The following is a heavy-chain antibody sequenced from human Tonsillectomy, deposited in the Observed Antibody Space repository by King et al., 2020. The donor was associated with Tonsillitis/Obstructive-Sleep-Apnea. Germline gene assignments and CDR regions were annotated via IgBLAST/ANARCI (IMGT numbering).Heavy chain of an antibody. D-gene: IGHD3-3*01. Sequence: VQLVESGGGLVKPGGSLRLSCAASGFTFSSYNMNWVRQAPGKGLEWVSSISSSSRYIYYAASVKGRFTISRVNAKNSLYLQINSLIDEDTAVYYCARASGFWSGYRYWGQGTLVTVSS. V-gene: IGHV3-21*01. CDR1: GFTFSSYN. CDR3: ARASGFWSGYRY. J-gene: IGHJ4*02. CDR2: ISSSSRYI.